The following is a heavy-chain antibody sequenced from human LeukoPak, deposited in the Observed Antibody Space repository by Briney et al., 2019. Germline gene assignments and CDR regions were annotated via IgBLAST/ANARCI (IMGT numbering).Heavy chain of an antibody. Sequence: GGSLRLSCAASGFTFSSYWMSWVRLAPGKGLEWVANIKQDGSEKYYVDSVKGRFTISRDNAKNSLYLQMNSLRAEDTAVYYCARDSSGWYYDYYYMDVWGKGTTVTVSS. D-gene: IGHD6-19*01. CDR3: ARDSSGWYYDYYYMDV. J-gene: IGHJ6*03. CDR1: GFTFSSYW. CDR2: IKQDGSEK. V-gene: IGHV3-7*01.